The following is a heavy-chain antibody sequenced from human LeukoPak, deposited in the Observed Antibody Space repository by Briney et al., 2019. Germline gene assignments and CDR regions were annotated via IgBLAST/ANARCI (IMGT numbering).Heavy chain of an antibody. J-gene: IGHJ5*02. V-gene: IGHV1-24*01. Sequence: ASVKVSCKVSGYTLTELSMHWVRQAPGRGLEWMGGFDPEDGETIYAQKFQGRVTMTEDASTDTAYMELSSLRSEDTAVYYCATGDARATGPFDPWGQGTLVTVSS. CDR1: GYTLTELS. CDR3: ATGDARATGPFDP. CDR2: FDPEDGET. D-gene: IGHD2-8*01.